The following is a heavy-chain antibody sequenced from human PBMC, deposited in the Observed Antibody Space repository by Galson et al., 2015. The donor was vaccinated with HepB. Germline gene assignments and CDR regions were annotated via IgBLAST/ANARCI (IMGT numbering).Heavy chain of an antibody. J-gene: IGHJ2*01. Sequence: SLRLSCAASGFTFSSHNMNWVRQAPGKGLEWVSSISTSSTYIFYADSVKGRFTISRDNAKNSLYLQMNSLRAEDTAVYYCARDLRVWYFDLWGRGTLVTVSS. CDR3: ARDLRVWYFDL. V-gene: IGHV3-21*01. CDR2: ISTSSTYI. D-gene: IGHD6-13*01. CDR1: GFTFSSHN.